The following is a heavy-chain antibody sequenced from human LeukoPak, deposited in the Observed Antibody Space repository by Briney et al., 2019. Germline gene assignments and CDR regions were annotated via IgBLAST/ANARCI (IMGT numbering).Heavy chain of an antibody. CDR2: INPSGGST. CDR1: GYTFTSYY. J-gene: IGHJ5*02. D-gene: IGHD6-19*01. CDR3: ARGEFGYSSGWYRGRWFDP. V-gene: IGHV1-46*01. Sequence: ASVKVSCKASGYTFTSYYMHWLRQAPGQGLEWMGIINPSGGSTSYAQKFQGRVTMTRDTSTSTVYMELSSLRSEDTAVYYCARGEFGYSSGWYRGRWFDPWGQGTLVTVSS.